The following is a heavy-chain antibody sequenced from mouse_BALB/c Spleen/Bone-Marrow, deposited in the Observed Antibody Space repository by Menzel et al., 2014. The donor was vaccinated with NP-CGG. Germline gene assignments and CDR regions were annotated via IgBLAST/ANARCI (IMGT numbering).Heavy chain of an antibody. CDR3: ADLGDY. J-gene: IGHJ2*01. D-gene: IGHD4-1*01. CDR2: IDPANGNT. CDR1: GSNIKDTY. V-gene: IGHV14-3*02. Sequence: VQLQQSGAELVKPGASVKLSCSASGSNIKDTYIHWVKQRPEQGLEWIGRIDPANGNTKYDPKFQGKATVTADTSANTGYLQLSSLTSEDTAVYYCADLGDYWGQGTTLTVSS.